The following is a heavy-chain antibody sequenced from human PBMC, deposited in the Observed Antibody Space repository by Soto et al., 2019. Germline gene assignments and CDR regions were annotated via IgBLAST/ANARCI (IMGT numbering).Heavy chain of an antibody. J-gene: IGHJ4*02. CDR3: AREVLYDSSGYYYFDY. Sequence: QLQLQESGSGLVKPSQTLSLTCAVSGGSISSGGYSWSWIRQPPGKGLEWIGYIYHSGSTYYNPSLKSRVTISVDRSKNQCSLKLSSVTAADTAVYYCAREVLYDSSGYYYFDYWGQGTLVTVSS. D-gene: IGHD3-22*01. CDR1: GGSISSGGYS. CDR2: IYHSGST. V-gene: IGHV4-30-2*01.